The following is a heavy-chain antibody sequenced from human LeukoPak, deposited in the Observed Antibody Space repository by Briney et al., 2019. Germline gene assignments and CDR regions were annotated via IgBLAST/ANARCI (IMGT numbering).Heavy chain of an antibody. J-gene: IGHJ4*02. CDR1: GGSFSGYY. CDR2: INHSGST. CDR3: ARNVGYSSSWYRRGFDY. D-gene: IGHD6-13*01. Sequence: KPSETLSLTCAVYGGSFSGYYWSWIRQPPGKGLEWIGEINHSGSTNYNPSLKSRVTISVDTSKNQFSLKLSSVTAADTAVYYCARNVGYSSSWYRRGFDYRGQGTLVTVSS. V-gene: IGHV4-34*01.